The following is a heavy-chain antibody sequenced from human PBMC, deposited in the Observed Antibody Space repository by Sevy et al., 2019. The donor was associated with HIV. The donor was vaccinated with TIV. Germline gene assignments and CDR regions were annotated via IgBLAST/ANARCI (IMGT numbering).Heavy chain of an antibody. J-gene: IGHJ4*02. CDR2: ISGSGGSGDKA. CDR1: GFTFSSYA. CDR3: ARKYDTSGYFDY. D-gene: IGHD3-22*01. V-gene: IGHV3-23*01. Sequence: GGSLRLSCAASGFTFSSYAMNWVRQAPGKGLEWVSGISGSGGSGDKANYADSVKGRFTISRDASKNSLYLQLNSLRAEETAIYYCARKYDTSGYFDYWGQGTLVTVSS.